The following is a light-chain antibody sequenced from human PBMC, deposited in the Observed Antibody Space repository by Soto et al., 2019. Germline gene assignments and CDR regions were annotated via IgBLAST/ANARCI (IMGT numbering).Light chain of an antibody. J-gene: IGLJ1*01. CDR2: EVG. V-gene: IGLV2-14*01. Sequence: QSVLTQPASASGSPGLSITISCTGTSSDVGGYNYVSWYQQHPGKAPKLLIYEVGNRPSGVSNRFSGSKSGNTASLTISGLQAEDEADYYCTSYTSGIPYVFGTGTKVTVL. CDR3: TSYTSGIPYV. CDR1: SSDVGGYNY.